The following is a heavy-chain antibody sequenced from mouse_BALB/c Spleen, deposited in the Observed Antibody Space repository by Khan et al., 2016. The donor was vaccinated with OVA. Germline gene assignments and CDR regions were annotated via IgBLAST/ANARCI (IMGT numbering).Heavy chain of an antibody. CDR3: ARQAYYHYYIMDY. CDR2: ICSDGSL. J-gene: IGHJ4*01. Sequence: QVRLQQSGPGLVAPSQSLSITCTISGFSLTNYGVHWVRQPPGKGLEWLVVICSDGSLTYCSVLISRLSISKDNYKSQVFLKMNSLQTDDTAMYYWARQAYYHYYIMDYWGQGTSVTVSS. CDR1: GFSLTNYG. D-gene: IGHD2-10*01. V-gene: IGHV2-6-1*01.